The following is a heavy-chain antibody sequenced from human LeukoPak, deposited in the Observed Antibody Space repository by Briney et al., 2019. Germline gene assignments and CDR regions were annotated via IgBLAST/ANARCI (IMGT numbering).Heavy chain of an antibody. CDR1: GFDLNTYE. V-gene: IGHV3-48*03. CDR3: ARGDPHADL. CDR2: ITISGHTK. J-gene: IGHJ5*02. Sequence: GGSLRLSCAASGFDLNTYEMNWVRQAPGKGLEWIADITISGHTKNYADSVKGRFTISRDNAGTSPYLQMNSLRVEDTGVYYCARGDPHADLWGQGTLVTVSS.